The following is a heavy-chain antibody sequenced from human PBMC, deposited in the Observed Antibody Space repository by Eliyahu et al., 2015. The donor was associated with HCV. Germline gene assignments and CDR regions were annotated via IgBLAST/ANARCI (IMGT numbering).Heavy chain of an antibody. CDR1: GFTFSGSA. CDR2: ISGSGGSS. CDR3: AKDVESNYYYYMDV. V-gene: IGHV3-23*01. Sequence: EVQLLESGGASVQSGGSLRLSCAASGFTFSGSAMNWVRQAPGKGLEGVSGISGSGGSSHYAGSVKGRFTTYRDNSQNTLYLQMSALRAEDTAVYYCAKDVESNYYYYMDVWGRGTTVTVSS. D-gene: IGHD3-10*01. J-gene: IGHJ6*03.